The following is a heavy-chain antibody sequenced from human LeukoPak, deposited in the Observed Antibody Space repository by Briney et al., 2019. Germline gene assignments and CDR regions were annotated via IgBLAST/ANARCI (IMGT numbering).Heavy chain of an antibody. CDR1: GYTFTSYA. J-gene: IGHJ3*02. Sequence: ASVKVSCKASGYTFTSYAMNWVRQAPGQGLEGMGWINTNTGNPTYAQGFTGRFVFSLDTSVSTAYLQISSLKAEDTAVYYCARDFPDIVVVVAAPDAFDIWGQGTMVTVSS. CDR3: ARDFPDIVVVVAAPDAFDI. CDR2: INTNTGNP. V-gene: IGHV7-4-1*02. D-gene: IGHD2-15*01.